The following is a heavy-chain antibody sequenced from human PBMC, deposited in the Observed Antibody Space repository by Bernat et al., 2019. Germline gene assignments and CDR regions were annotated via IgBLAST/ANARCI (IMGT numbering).Heavy chain of an antibody. V-gene: IGHV3-30*04. CDR3: VRDGAALYYYHGMDV. CDR2: VSYDGRNK. D-gene: IGHD6-25*01. CDR1: GFTFSDYS. J-gene: IGHJ6*02. Sequence: VQLVESGGGVVQPGRSLRLSCVASGFTFSDYSLHWVRQAPGKGLEWVAVVSYDGRNKYSAGSVQARFIISRDDSENTLYLQMDSLKSEDTAVYYCVRDGAALYYYHGMDVWGRGTTVTVSS.